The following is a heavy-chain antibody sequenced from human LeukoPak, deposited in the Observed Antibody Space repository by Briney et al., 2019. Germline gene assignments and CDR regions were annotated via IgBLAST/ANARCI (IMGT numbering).Heavy chain of an antibody. V-gene: IGHV3-33*01. D-gene: IGHD5-18*01. Sequence: GRSLRLSCAASGFTFSSYGMHWVRQAPGKGLEWVAVIWYDGSNKYYADSVKGRFTISRDNSKNTLYLQMNSLRAEDTAVYYCASGQLWPYFDYWGQGTLVTVSS. CDR1: GFTFSSYG. CDR3: ASGQLWPYFDY. J-gene: IGHJ4*02. CDR2: IWYDGSNK.